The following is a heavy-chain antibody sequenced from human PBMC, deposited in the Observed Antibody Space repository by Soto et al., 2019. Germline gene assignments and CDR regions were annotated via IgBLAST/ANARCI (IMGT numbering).Heavy chain of an antibody. CDR2: IYGAGTT. Sequence: PGGSLRLSCAASGFIVSNNFMSWVRQAPGKGLEWVSVIYGAGTTYYADSVKGRFTISRDTSKNTLYLQMNSLRVEDTAVYFCASRDPQQYLHKHLDYWGQGTLVTVSS. CDR3: ASRDPQQYLHKHLDY. J-gene: IGHJ4*02. CDR1: GFIVSNNF. V-gene: IGHV3-66*01. D-gene: IGHD2-2*01.